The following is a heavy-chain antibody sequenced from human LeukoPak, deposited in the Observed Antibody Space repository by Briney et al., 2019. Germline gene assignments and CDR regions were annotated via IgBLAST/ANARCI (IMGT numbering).Heavy chain of an antibody. CDR1: GFTFSNSW. Sequence: GGSLRLSCVASGFTFSNSWMHWVRQAPGKGLVWVSLINSDGSKTTYADSVKGRFTISRDNAKNTLYLQMNSLRAEDTAVYYCARPITNYNWFDPWGQGTLVTVSS. J-gene: IGHJ5*02. CDR3: ARPITNYNWFDP. V-gene: IGHV3-74*01. D-gene: IGHD1-1*01. CDR2: INSDGSKT.